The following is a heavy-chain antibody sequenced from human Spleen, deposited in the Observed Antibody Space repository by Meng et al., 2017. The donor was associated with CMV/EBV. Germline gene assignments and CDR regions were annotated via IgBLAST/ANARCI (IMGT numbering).Heavy chain of an antibody. Sequence: GSLRLSCTVSGGSISSSSYFWGWIRQPPGKVLEWIGTMHSSGSTYFNPSLRSRVTILVDTSRNQFSLKLSSVTPADTAVYYCARRANSWYAAGFDPWGQGSLVTVSS. V-gene: IGHV4-39*01. CDR2: MHSSGST. CDR3: ARRANSWYAAGFDP. J-gene: IGHJ5*02. D-gene: IGHD6-13*01. CDR1: GGSISSSSYF.